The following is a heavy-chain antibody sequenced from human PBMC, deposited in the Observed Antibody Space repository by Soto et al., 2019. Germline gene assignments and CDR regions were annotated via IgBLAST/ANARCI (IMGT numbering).Heavy chain of an antibody. D-gene: IGHD2-21*02. CDR3: ARRPGGNSAIDY. Sequence: QVQLQQWGAGLLKPSETLSLTCAVYGGSFSGYYWSWIRQPPGKGLEWIGEINHSGSTNYNPSLKSRVTISVDTSKNQFSLKLSSVTAADTAVYYSARRPGGNSAIDYWGQGTLVTVSS. J-gene: IGHJ4*02. CDR2: INHSGST. V-gene: IGHV4-34*01. CDR1: GGSFSGYY.